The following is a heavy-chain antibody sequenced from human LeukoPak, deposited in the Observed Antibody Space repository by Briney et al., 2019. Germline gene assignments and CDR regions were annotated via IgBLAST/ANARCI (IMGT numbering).Heavy chain of an antibody. J-gene: IGHJ4*02. D-gene: IGHD3-10*01. CDR3: AKVPYGSGTYTDY. V-gene: IGHV3-30-3*01. Sequence: GGSLRLSCAASGFTFNTYAMHWVRQAPGRGLEWVAVITYDGSDKYYADSVKGRFTISRDNSKNTVYLQMNSLRAEDTAVYYSAKVPYGSGTYTDYRGRGTLVTVSS. CDR1: GFTFNTYA. CDR2: ITYDGSDK.